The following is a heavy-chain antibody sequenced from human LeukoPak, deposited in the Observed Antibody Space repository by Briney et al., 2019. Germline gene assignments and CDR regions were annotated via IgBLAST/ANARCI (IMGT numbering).Heavy chain of an antibody. J-gene: IGHJ3*02. Sequence: PGGPLRLSCAASGFTVSFYAMSWVRQAPGKGLEWVSVIAGGGSSTYYADSVKGRFTISRDNSKNTLYLQMNSLRVEDTAVYYCAKDPDPRYCSSTSCSPIWGQGTMVTVS. CDR2: IAGGGSST. CDR3: AKDPDPRYCSSTSCSPI. CDR1: GFTVSFYA. V-gene: IGHV3-23*01. D-gene: IGHD2-2*01.